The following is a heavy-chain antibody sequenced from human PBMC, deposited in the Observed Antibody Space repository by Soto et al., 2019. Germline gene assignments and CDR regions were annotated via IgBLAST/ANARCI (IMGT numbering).Heavy chain of an antibody. CDR1: GAPISSGDYY. J-gene: IGHJ4*02. CDR2: IYYSGST. D-gene: IGHD4-17*01. V-gene: IGHV4-30-4*01. CDR3: ARVGYGVDELSY. Sequence: SETLSLTCTVSGAPISSGDYYWSWVRQAPGKGLEWVGYIYYSGSTYYNPSLKRRLDISLDVSKNLFSLRLTSVTASDTAVYLCARVGYGVDELSYGGQGMLVTVYS.